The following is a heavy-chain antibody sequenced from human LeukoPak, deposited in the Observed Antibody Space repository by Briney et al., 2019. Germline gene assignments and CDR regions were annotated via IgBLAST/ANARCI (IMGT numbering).Heavy chain of an antibody. Sequence: GSSVKVSCKASGRTFSSSAISWVRQAPGHGLEWMGGIIPIFGTANYAQKFQGRVTITTEESTSTAYLELSSLRSEDTAVFYCSGRGGGNPGWDYYYYMDVWGKGTTVTVSS. D-gene: IGHD4-23*01. J-gene: IGHJ6*03. CDR2: IIPIFGTA. CDR1: GRTFSSSA. V-gene: IGHV1-69*05. CDR3: SGRGGGNPGWDYYYYMDV.